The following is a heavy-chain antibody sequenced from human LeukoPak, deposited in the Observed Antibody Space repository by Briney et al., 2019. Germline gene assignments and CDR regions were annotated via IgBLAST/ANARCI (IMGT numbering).Heavy chain of an antibody. CDR2: ISTGSDST. D-gene: IGHD4/OR15-4a*01. J-gene: IGHJ4*02. Sequence: GGSLRLSCVMSGFTFRNYAMNWGRQAPGKGLEWISDISTGSDSTYHIESVRGRFTISRDNSKNTLYLQMNSLRLDDTAVYYCASGLYGGVFDNWGQGTLVTVSS. CDR1: GFTFRNYA. V-gene: IGHV3-23*01. CDR3: ASGLYGGVFDN.